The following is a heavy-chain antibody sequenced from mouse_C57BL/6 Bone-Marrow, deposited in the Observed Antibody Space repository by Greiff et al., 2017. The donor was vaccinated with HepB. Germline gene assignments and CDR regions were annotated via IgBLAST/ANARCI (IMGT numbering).Heavy chain of an antibody. D-gene: IGHD1-1*01. V-gene: IGHV1-5*01. J-gene: IGHJ4*01. Sequence: DVQLQESGTVLARPGASVKMSCKTSGYTFTSYWMHWVNQRPGQGLEWIGAIYPGNSDTSYNQKFKGKAKLTAVTSASTAYMELSSLTNEDSAVYYCTLYYYGSSYVRAMDYWGQGTSVTVSS. CDR3: TLYYYGSSYVRAMDY. CDR2: IYPGNSDT. CDR1: GYTFTSYW.